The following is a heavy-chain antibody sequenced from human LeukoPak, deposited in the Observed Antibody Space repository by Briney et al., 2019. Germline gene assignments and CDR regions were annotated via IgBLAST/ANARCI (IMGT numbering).Heavy chain of an antibody. D-gene: IGHD3-3*01. CDR1: GYTFTGYY. J-gene: IGHJ4*02. CDR2: INPNSGGT. Sequence: ASVKVSCKASGYTFTGYYMHWVRQAPGQGLECMGWINPNSGGTNYAQKSQGRVTINRDTSISTAYMVLSRLRSDDPALYYCLRLVTNSPDGPDYWGKGNLVNVSS. V-gene: IGHV1-2*02. CDR3: LRLVTNSPDGPDY.